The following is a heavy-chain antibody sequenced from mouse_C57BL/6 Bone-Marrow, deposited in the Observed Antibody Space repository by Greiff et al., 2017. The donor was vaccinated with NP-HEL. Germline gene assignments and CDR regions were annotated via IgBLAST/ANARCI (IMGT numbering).Heavy chain of an antibody. V-gene: IGHV4-1*01. J-gene: IGHJ1*03. CDR1: GVDFSRYW. D-gene: IGHD1-1*01. CDR3: ARALYYGSSLWYFDV. CDR2: INPDSSTI. Sequence: AAGGVDFSRYWMSWVRRAPGKGLEWIGEINPDSSTINYAPSLKDKFIISRDNAKNTLYLQMSKVRSEDTALYYCARALYYGSSLWYFDVWGTGTTVTVSS.